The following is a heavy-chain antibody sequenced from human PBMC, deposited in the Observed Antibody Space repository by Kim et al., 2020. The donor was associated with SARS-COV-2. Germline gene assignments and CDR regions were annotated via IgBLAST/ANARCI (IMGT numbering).Heavy chain of an antibody. CDR3: AREEGAAIPWFDP. Sequence: SVKVSCKASGGTFSSYAISWVRQAPGQGLEWMGGIIPIFGTANYAQKFQGRVTITADESTSTAYMELSSLRSEDTAVYYCAREEGAAIPWFDPWGQGTLVTVSS. CDR2: IIPIFGTA. CDR1: GGTFSSYA. V-gene: IGHV1-69*13. D-gene: IGHD2-2*01. J-gene: IGHJ5*02.